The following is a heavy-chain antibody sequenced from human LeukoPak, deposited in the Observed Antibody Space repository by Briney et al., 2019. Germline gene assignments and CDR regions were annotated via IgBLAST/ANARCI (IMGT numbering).Heavy chain of an antibody. V-gene: IGHV1-8*03. CDR3: ARGVVRGGWYHLFDY. D-gene: IGHD6-19*01. CDR2: MNPNSGDT. J-gene: IGHJ4*02. Sequence: GASVKVSCKASGYTFTGFDVNWVRQATGQGLEWMGWMNPNSGDTGYAQKFQGRVTITRNTSISTAYMELSSLRSEDTAVYYCARGVVRGGWYHLFDYWGQGTLVTVSS. CDR1: GYTFTGFD.